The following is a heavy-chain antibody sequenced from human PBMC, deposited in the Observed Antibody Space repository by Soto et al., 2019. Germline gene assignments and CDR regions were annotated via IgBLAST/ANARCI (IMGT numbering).Heavy chain of an antibody. J-gene: IGHJ6*02. CDR2: ISPYTGNT. CDR1: GYIFVNYG. D-gene: IGHD3-16*01. V-gene: IGHV1-18*01. Sequence: QVQLVQSGDEVKKPGASVKVSCKASGYIFVNYGIAWVRQAPGQGLEWMGWISPYTGNTHSASKVQGRLTMTTDTSAITAYMDLGSLTSDDTAEYYCVRVDNYVTPTPQDVWGQGTTVTVSS. CDR3: VRVDNYVTPTPQDV.